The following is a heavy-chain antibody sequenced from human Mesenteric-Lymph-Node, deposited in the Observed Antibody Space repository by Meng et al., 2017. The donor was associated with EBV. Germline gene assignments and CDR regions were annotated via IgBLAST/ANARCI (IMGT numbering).Heavy chain of an antibody. V-gene: IGHV6-1*01. CDR1: GDSVSSSSAA. CDR2: TYYRSKWYN. CDR3: ARGATSVFDI. J-gene: IGHJ2*01. Sequence: QVQLQQSGPGLVKPSPPLSLPCVISGDSVSSSSAAWTWIRQSPSRGLEWLGRTYYRSKWYNDYAVFVKSRITINPDTSKNQFSLQLNSVTPEDTAVYYCARGATSVFDIWGRGTLVTVSS.